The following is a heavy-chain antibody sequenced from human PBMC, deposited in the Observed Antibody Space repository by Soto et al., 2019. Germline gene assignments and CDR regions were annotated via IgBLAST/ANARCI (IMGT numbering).Heavy chain of an antibody. D-gene: IGHD3-22*01. CDR3: ARRPTNYYDSSGYYRNDAFDI. J-gene: IGHJ3*02. CDR1: GGSFSGYY. CDR2: INHSGST. Sequence: QVQLQQWGAGLLKPSETLSLTCAVYGGSFSGYYWSWIRQPPGKGLEWIGEINHSGSTNYNPSLKSRVTISVDTSKNQFSLKLSAVTAADAAVYYCARRPTNYYDSSGYYRNDAFDIWGQGTMGTVSS. V-gene: IGHV4-34*01.